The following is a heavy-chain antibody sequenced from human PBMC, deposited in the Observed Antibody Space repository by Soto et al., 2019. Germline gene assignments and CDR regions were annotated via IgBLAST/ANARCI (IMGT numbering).Heavy chain of an antibody. CDR3: ARGLLQLQTLIDY. D-gene: IGHD1-1*01. Sequence: GGSLRLSCAASGFTFSSYAMHWVRQAPGKGLEYVSAISSNGGSTYYANSVKGRFTISRDNSKNTLYLQMGSLRAEDMAVYYCARGLLQLQTLIDYWGQGTLVTVSS. CDR2: ISSNGGST. V-gene: IGHV3-64*01. J-gene: IGHJ4*02. CDR1: GFTFSSYA.